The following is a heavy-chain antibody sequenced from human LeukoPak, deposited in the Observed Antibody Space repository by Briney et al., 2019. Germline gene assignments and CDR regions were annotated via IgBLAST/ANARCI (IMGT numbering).Heavy chain of an antibody. CDR1: GFSFSSYA. CDR3: AKRGIAVTGNNY. Sequence: PGGSLRLSCVASGFSFSSYAISWVGQAPGKGLEWGAWTSGSGGSTSYADSVKGRFTISRDNSKNTLYVQMNSLSAEATAIYYCAKRGIAVTGNNYWGQGTLVTVSS. CDR2: TSGSGGST. D-gene: IGHD6-19*01. J-gene: IGHJ4*02. V-gene: IGHV3-23*01.